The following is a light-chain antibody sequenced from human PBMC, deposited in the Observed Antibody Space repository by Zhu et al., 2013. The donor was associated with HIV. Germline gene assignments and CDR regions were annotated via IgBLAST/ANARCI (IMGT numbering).Light chain of an antibody. CDR2: GAS. V-gene: IGKV3-15*01. CDR3: QQYHDWPPFT. CDR1: QSVSSN. Sequence: DIVLTQSPGTLSLSPGERATLSCRASQSVSSNYLAWYQQKLGQAPRLLISGASTRATGIPARFSGSGSGTDFTLTISSLQSEDFAIYYCQQYHDWPPFTFGPGTKVDIK. J-gene: IGKJ3*01.